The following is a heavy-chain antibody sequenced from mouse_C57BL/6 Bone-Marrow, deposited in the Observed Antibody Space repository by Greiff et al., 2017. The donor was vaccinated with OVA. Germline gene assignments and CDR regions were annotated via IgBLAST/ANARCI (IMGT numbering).Heavy chain of an antibody. CDR2: IYPGSGST. D-gene: IGHD1-1*02. V-gene: IGHV1-55*01. J-gene: IGHJ2*01. CDR1: GYTFTSYW. Sequence: QVQLKQPGAELVKPGASVKMSCKASGYTFTSYWITWVKQRPGQGLEWIGDIYPGSGSTNYNEKFKSKATLTVDSSSSTAYMLLSSLTSEDSAVYYCARRWDYFDYWGQGTTLTVSS. CDR3: ARRWDYFDY.